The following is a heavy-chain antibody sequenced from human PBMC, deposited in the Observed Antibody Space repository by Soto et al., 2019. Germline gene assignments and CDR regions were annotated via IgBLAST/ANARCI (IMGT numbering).Heavy chain of an antibody. CDR3: ARARNYDFWSGTARDDGMDV. V-gene: IGHV1-2*02. Sequence: ASVKVSCKASGYTFTGYYMHWVRQAPGQGLEWMGWINHNSGGTNYAQKFQGRVTMTRDTSISTAYMELSRLRSDDTAVYYCARARNYDFWSGTARDDGMDVWGQGTTVTVSS. D-gene: IGHD3-3*01. J-gene: IGHJ6*02. CDR1: GYTFTGYY. CDR2: INHNSGGT.